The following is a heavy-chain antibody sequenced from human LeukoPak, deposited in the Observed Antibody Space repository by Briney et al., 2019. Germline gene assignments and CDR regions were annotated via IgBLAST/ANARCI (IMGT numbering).Heavy chain of an antibody. D-gene: IGHD6-13*01. CDR1: GFTFSSYG. Sequence: GRSLRLSCAASGFTFSSYGMRWVRQAPGKGLEWVAVIWYDGSNKYYADSVKGRFTISRDNSKNTLYLQMNSLRAEDTAVYYCAREQLDAGYLRHWGQGTLVTVSS. J-gene: IGHJ1*01. V-gene: IGHV3-33*01. CDR3: AREQLDAGYLRH. CDR2: IWYDGSNK.